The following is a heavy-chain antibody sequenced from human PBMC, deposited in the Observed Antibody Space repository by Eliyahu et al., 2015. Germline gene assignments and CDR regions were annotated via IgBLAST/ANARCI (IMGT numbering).Heavy chain of an antibody. CDR2: IIPIFGTA. CDR3: ASKDYGSGPLDY. Sequence: QVQLVQSGAEVKKPGSSVKVSCKAXGGXFXSYAIXWVRQAPGQGLEWXGGIIPIFGTANYAQKFQGRVTITADESTSTAYMELSSLRSEDTAVYYCASKDYGSGPLDYWGQGTLVTVSS. CDR1: GGXFXSYA. D-gene: IGHD3-10*01. V-gene: IGHV1-69*01. J-gene: IGHJ4*02.